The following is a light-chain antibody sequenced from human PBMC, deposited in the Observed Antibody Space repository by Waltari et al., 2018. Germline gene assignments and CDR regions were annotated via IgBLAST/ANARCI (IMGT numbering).Light chain of an antibody. Sequence: EIVLTQSPGTLSLSPGERVTLSCRASQSVSSGYLDWYQQKPGQAPRRLIYGASSRATGIPDRFSGSGSGTDFTLTISRLEPEDFAVYYCQQYGSSLLTFGGGTKVEIK. J-gene: IGKJ4*01. CDR3: QQYGSSLLT. V-gene: IGKV3-20*01. CDR1: QSVSSGY. CDR2: GAS.